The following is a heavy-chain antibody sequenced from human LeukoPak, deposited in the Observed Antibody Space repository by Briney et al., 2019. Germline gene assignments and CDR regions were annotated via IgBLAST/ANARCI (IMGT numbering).Heavy chain of an antibody. CDR1: GGSFSGYY. CDR3: ARSGDSSGYYYYDY. J-gene: IGHJ4*02. Sequence: SETLSLTCAVYGGSFSGYYWSWIRQHPGKGLEWIGYIYYSGSTYYNPSLKSRVTISVDTSKNQFSLKLSSVTAADTAVYYCARSGDSSGYYYYDYWGQGTLVTVSS. CDR2: IYYSGST. D-gene: IGHD3-22*01. V-gene: IGHV4-31*11.